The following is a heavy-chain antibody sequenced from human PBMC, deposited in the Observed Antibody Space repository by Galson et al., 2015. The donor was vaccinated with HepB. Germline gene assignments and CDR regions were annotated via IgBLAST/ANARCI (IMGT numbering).Heavy chain of an antibody. CDR3: ARGLGYCSSTSCPASHYFDY. J-gene: IGHJ4*02. V-gene: IGHV1-18*01. Sequence: SVKVSCKASGGTFSSYTISWVRQAPGQGLEWMGWISAYNGNTNYAQKLQGRVTMTTDTSTSTAYMELRSLRSDDTAVYYCARGLGYCSSTSCPASHYFDYWGQGTLVTVSS. D-gene: IGHD2-2*01. CDR1: GGTFSSYT. CDR2: ISAYNGNT.